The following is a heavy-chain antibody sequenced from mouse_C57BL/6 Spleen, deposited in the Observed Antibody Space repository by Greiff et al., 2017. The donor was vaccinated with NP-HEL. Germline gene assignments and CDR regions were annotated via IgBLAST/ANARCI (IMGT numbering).Heavy chain of an antibody. Sequence: EVQLQQSGGGLVQPGGSMKLSCAASGFTFSDAWMDWVRQSPEKGLEWVAEIRNKANNHATYYAESVKGRFTISRDDSKSSVYLQMNSLRAEDTGIYYCTRDSSGYLFAYWGQGTLVTVSA. CDR3: TRDSSGYLFAY. CDR2: IRNKANNHAT. D-gene: IGHD3-2*02. J-gene: IGHJ3*01. CDR1: GFTFSDAW. V-gene: IGHV6-6*01.